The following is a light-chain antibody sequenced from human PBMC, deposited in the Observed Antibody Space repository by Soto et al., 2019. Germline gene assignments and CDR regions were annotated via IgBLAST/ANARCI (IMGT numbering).Light chain of an antibody. V-gene: IGKV3-20*01. CDR1: QSISSTY. Sequence: EIVLTQSPGTLSLSPGERATLSCRASQSISSTYIAWYQQNPGHAPRLLIYGASNRATGIPDRFSGSGSGTDFTLTISRLEPEDFAVYFCQQYGRSPPFTFGQGTKVEIK. CDR2: GAS. CDR3: QQYGRSPPFT. J-gene: IGKJ2*01.